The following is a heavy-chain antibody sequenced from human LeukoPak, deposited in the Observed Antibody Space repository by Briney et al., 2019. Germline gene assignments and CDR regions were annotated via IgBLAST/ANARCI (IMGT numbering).Heavy chain of an antibody. J-gene: IGHJ6*04. V-gene: IGHV4-34*01. Sequence: PSETLSLTXAVYGGSFGGYYWSWIRQAPGKGLEWLGEINHSGSTNYNPSLKSRVTISVDTSKNQFSLKLSSVTAADTAVYYCASCEQDVWGKGTTVTVSS. D-gene: IGHD1/OR15-1a*01. CDR3: ASCEQDV. CDR2: INHSGST. CDR1: GGSFGGYY.